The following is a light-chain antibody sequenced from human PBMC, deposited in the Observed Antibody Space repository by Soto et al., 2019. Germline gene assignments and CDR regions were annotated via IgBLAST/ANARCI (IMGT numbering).Light chain of an antibody. CDR1: QSVSIK. V-gene: IGKV3-11*01. J-gene: IGKJ4*01. CDR3: QQRRELFT. Sequence: EIWMTQSPATLSVSPGERATLSCRASQSVSIKLAWYKQKPGQAPRLLIYDASNRATGIPARLSGSGSGTEFTLTISSLAPEDFAVYYCQQRRELFTFGGGTKVDI. CDR2: DAS.